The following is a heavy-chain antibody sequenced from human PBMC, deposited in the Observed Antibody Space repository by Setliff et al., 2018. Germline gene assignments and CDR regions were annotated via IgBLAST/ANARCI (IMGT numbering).Heavy chain of an antibody. CDR1: GYTFTDYG. CDR3: SRLVRYCTRTSCQRLSGDDY. J-gene: IGHJ4*02. CDR2: ISPHNGKT. D-gene: IGHD2-2*01. Sequence: ASVKVSCKASGYTFTDYGVTWVRQAPGQGLEWVGWISPHNGKTYYSPKFEGRVIMTADTSTTTAYLELKSLRSDDTAIYYCSRLVRYCTRTSCQRLSGDDYWGQGALVTVSS. V-gene: IGHV1-18*01.